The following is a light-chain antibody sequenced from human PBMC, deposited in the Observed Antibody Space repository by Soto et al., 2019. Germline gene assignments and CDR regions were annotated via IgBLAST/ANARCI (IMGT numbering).Light chain of an antibody. CDR3: QQYYSYPWT. V-gene: IGKV1-5*01. CDR1: QSIRSW. Sequence: DIQMTQSPSTLSASVGDRVTITCRASQSIRSWLAWYQLRPGKAPKVLIYDASSLEGGVPSRFSGSGSGTDFTLTISCLQSEDFATYYCQQYYSYPWTFGQGTKVDIK. J-gene: IGKJ1*01. CDR2: DAS.